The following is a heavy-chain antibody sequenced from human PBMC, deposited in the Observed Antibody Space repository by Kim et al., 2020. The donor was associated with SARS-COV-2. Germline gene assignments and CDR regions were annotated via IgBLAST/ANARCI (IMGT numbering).Heavy chain of an antibody. D-gene: IGHD6-13*01. V-gene: IGHV3-30-3*01. CDR1: GFTFSSYA. CDR2: ISYDGSNK. Sequence: GGSLRLSCAASGFTFSSYAMHWVRQAPGKGLEWVAVISYDGSNKYYADSVKGRFTISRDNSKNTLYLQMNSLRAEDTAVYYCARYSSSLWGQGTLVTVSS. CDR3: ARYSSSL. J-gene: IGHJ4*02.